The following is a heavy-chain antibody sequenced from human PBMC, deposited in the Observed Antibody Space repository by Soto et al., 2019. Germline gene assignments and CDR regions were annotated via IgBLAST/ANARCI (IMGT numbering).Heavy chain of an antibody. CDR2: ISYDGSNK. CDR1: GFTFSSYA. J-gene: IGHJ6*02. CDR3: ARDRYSSSSPVLTMKRYYYYYYGMDV. Sequence: PGGSLRLSCAASGFTFSSYAMHWVRQAPGKGLEWVAVISYDGSNKYYADSVKGRFTISRDNSKNTLYLQMSSLRAEDTAVYYCARDRYSSSSPVLTMKRYYYYYYGMDVWGQGTTVTVSS. D-gene: IGHD6-6*01. V-gene: IGHV3-30-3*01.